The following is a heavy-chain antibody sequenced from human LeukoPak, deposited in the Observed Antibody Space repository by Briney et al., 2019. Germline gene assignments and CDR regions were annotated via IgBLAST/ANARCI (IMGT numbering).Heavy chain of an antibody. CDR2: ISYDGSNK. V-gene: IGHV3-30*14. D-gene: IGHD5-18*01. CDR1: GFTFSSYA. J-gene: IGHJ2*01. CDR3: ARDGDSYGSYWYFDL. Sequence: PGGSLRLSCAASGFTFSSYAMHWVRQAPGKGLEWVAVISYDGSNKYYADSVKGRFTISRDNSKNTLYLQMGSLRAEDMAVYYCARDGDSYGSYWYFDLWGRGTLVTVSS.